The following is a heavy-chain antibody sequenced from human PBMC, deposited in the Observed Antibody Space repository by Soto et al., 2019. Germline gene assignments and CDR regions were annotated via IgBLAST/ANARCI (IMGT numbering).Heavy chain of an antibody. Sequence: QVPLVQSGAEVKKPGASVKVSCKASGYTFSSYGITWVRQAPGQGLEWMGWISAYSGKTNYAQRLQGRVTMTRDTSTDTAYMELRSLRSDDTAVYYCARVGYSGYDPKWFDPWGQGTLVTVSP. CDR2: ISAYSGKT. D-gene: IGHD5-12*01. CDR1: GYTFSSYG. V-gene: IGHV1-18*01. J-gene: IGHJ5*02. CDR3: ARVGYSGYDPKWFDP.